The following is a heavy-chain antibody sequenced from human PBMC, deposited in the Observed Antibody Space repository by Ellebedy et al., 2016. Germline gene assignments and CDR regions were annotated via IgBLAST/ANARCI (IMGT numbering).Heavy chain of an antibody. J-gene: IGHJ3*01. D-gene: IGHD1-14*01. V-gene: IGHV3-53*01. CDR3: VTRHNAAFDF. Sequence: GESLKISXAASGFTFRSYAMHWVRQAPGRGLELVSLIYGTGTSYYAESVKGRFTISRDNSKKTLYLQMSGLGAEDTAVYYCVTRHNAAFDFWGQGTMVTVSS. CDR1: GFTFRSYA. CDR2: IYGTGTS.